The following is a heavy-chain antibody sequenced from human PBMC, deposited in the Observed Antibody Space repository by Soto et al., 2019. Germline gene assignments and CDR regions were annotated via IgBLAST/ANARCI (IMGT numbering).Heavy chain of an antibody. CDR1: GYRFTRYC. V-gene: IGHV5-51*01. D-gene: IGHD3-10*01. Sequence: PGQNLKLSCTVSGYRFTRYCSGWVRQMPGKGLEWMGIIYPGDSDTRYSPSFQGQVTISADKSISTAYLQWSSLKASDTAMYYCARRLADSEGFDPWGQGTLVTVSS. J-gene: IGHJ5*02. CDR3: ARRLADSEGFDP. CDR2: IYPGDSDT.